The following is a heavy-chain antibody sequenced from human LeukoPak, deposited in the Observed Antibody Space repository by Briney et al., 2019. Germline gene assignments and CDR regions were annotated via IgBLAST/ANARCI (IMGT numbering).Heavy chain of an antibody. V-gene: IGHV1-18*01. CDR1: GYTFATYG. CDR2: ISGSNDNT. D-gene: IGHD1-26*01. J-gene: IGHJ4*02. CDR3: ARGSVGATSFDY. Sequence: GASVKVSCKASGYTFATYGISWVRQAPGQGLEWMGWISGSNDNTMYAQKFQGRVTMTRDTSISTAYMELSRLRSDDTAVYYCARGSVGATSFDYWGQGTLVTVSS.